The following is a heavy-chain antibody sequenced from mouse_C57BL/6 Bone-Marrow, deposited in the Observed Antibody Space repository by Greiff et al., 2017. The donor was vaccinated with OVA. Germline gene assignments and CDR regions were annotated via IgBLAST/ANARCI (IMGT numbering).Heavy chain of an antibody. J-gene: IGHJ2*01. V-gene: IGHV1-82*01. CDR1: GYAFSSSW. D-gene: IGHD1-3*01. CDR2: IYPGDGDT. CDR3: ARGENGNSFDY. Sequence: VQLQQSGPELVKPGASVKISCKASGYAFSSSWMNWVKQRPGKGLECIGRIYPGDGDTNYNGKFKGKATLTADKSSSTAYMQLSSLTSEDSAVYYCARGENGNSFDYWGQGTTLTVSS.